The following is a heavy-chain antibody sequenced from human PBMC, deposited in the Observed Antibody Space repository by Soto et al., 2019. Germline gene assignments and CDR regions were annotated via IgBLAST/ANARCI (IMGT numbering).Heavy chain of an antibody. CDR2: IWYDGSNK. Sequence: GGSLRLSCAASGFTFSSYGMHWVRQAPGKGLEWVAVIWYDGSNKYYADSVKGRFTISRDNSKNTLYLQMNSLRAEDTAVYYCARDRGVSGYDFWLLPWGQGTLVTVSS. J-gene: IGHJ5*02. D-gene: IGHD3-3*01. CDR1: GFTFSSYG. CDR3: ARDRGVSGYDFWLLP. V-gene: IGHV3-33*01.